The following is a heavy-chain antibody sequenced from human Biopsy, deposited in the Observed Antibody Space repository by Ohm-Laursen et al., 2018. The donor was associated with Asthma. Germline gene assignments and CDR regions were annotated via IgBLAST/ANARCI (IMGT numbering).Heavy chain of an antibody. CDR1: GFTFSSYG. V-gene: IGHV3-33*05. J-gene: IGHJ4*02. CDR3: ARGLDYSGRSGFDY. CDR2: MSYDGSIK. D-gene: IGHD3-10*01. Sequence: SLRLSRAASGFTFSSYGMDWVRQAPRKGLEWVALMSYDGSIKDYADSVKGRFTISRDNSMNTLYLHMNSLRVVYTAVYYWARGLDYSGRSGFDYWGQGTLVTVSS.